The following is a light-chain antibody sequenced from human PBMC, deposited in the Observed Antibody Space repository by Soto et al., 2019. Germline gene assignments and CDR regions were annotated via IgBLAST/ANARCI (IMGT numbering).Light chain of an antibody. V-gene: IGLV1-47*01. CDR1: SSNIGGNY. CDR3: AKWDASLSGNII. J-gene: IGLJ7*01. CDR2: RNN. Sequence: QSVLTQPPSTSGTPGQRVTIPCFGSSSNIGGNYVFWYQHLPGTAPKLLIYRNNQRPSGVPDRFSGSKSGTSASLAISGLRAEDEADYYCAKWDASLSGNIIFGGGTQLTVL.